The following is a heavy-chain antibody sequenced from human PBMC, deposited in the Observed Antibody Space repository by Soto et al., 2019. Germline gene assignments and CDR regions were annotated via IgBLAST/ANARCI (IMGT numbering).Heavy chain of an antibody. D-gene: IGHD2-15*01. Sequence: PGGSLRLSCAASGFTFSSYSMNWVRQAPGKGLEWVSSISSSSSYIYYADSVKGRFTISRDNAKNSLYLQMNSLRAEDTAVYYCARESCRLCHEGYYYYGMDVWGQGTTVTVSS. CDR2: ISSSSSYI. V-gene: IGHV3-21*01. CDR3: ARESCRLCHEGYYYYGMDV. CDR1: GFTFSSYS. J-gene: IGHJ6*02.